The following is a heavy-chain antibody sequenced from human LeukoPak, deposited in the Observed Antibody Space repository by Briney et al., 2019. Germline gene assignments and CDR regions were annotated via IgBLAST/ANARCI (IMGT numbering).Heavy chain of an antibody. CDR3: ARDHGSSGYRRDY. J-gene: IGHJ4*02. Sequence: PGGSLRLSCAASGFDFESYTMTWVRQAPGKGLEWVSVIYSGGSTYYADSVKGRFTISRDNSKNTLYLQMNSLRAEDTAVYYCARDHGSSGYRRDYWGQGTLVTVSS. V-gene: IGHV3-53*01. CDR1: GFDFESYT. CDR2: IYSGGST. D-gene: IGHD3-22*01.